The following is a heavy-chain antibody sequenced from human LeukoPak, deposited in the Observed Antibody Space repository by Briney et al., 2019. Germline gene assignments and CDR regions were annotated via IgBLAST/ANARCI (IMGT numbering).Heavy chain of an antibody. CDR2: ISWNSGSI. CDR3: AKDIAIWTGTFDY. CDR1: GFTFDDYA. J-gene: IGHJ4*02. V-gene: IGHV3-9*01. D-gene: IGHD3/OR15-3a*01. Sequence: PGGSLRLSCAASGFTFDDYAMHWVRQAPGKGLEWVSGISWNSGSIGYADSVKGRFTISRDNAKNSLYLQMNSLRAEDTALYYCAKDIAIWTGTFDYWGQGTLVTVSS.